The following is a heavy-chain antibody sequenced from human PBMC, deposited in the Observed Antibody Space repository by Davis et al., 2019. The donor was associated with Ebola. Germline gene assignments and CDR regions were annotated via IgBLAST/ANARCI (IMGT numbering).Heavy chain of an antibody. CDR1: GYTFTTYP. V-gene: IGHV1-3*01. J-gene: IGHJ4*02. CDR2: INVANGNT. Sequence: AASVKVSCKASGYTFTTYPIHWVRQAPGQRLEWMGWINVANGNTQYSEKFQGRVTISRDTSASTAYMGLSSLRSDDTAVYYCARDKTASPFDYWGQGTLVTVSS. CDR3: ARDKTASPFDY. D-gene: IGHD2-21*02.